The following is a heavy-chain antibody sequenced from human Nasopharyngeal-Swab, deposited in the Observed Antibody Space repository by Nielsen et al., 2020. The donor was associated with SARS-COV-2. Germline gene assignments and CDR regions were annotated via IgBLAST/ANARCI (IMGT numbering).Heavy chain of an antibody. CDR3: ARDQGAVAGWGGSGYDY. J-gene: IGHJ4*02. V-gene: IGHV3-9*01. D-gene: IGHD6-19*01. Sequence: SLKISCAASGFTFDDYAMHWVRQAPGKGLEWVSGISWNSGSIGYADSVKGRFTISRDNSKNTLYLQMNSLRAEDTAVYYCARDQGAVAGWGGSGYDYWGQGTLVTVFS. CDR1: GFTFDDYA. CDR2: ISWNSGSI.